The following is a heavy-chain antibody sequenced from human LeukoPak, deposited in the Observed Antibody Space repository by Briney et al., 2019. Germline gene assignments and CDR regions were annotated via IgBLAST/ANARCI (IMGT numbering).Heavy chain of an antibody. CDR3: ARGVYIAAAQYGY. V-gene: IGHV4-59*01. D-gene: IGHD6-13*01. J-gene: IGHJ4*02. Sequence: TSETLSLTCTVSGGSISSYYWSWIRQPPGKGLEWIGYIYCSGTTNYNPSLMSRVTISVDTSKNQFSLKLSSVTAADTAVYYCARGVYIAAAQYGYWGQGTLVTVSS. CDR1: GGSISSYY. CDR2: IYCSGTT.